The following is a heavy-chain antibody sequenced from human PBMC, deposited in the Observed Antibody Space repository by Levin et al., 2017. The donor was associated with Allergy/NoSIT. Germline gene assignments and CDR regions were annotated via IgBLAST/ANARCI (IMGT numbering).Heavy chain of an antibody. V-gene: IGHV3-30-3*01. CDR1: GFTFSSYA. J-gene: IGHJ4*02. CDR2: ISYDGSNK. D-gene: IGHD3-16*01. Sequence: LSLTCAASGFTFSSYAMHWVRQAPGKGLEWVAVISYDGSNKYYADSVKGRFTISRDNSKNTLYLQMNSLRAEDTAVYYCASSPYDYVWGSYGGWGHIDYWGQGTLVTVSS. CDR3: ASSPYDYVWGSYGGWGHIDY.